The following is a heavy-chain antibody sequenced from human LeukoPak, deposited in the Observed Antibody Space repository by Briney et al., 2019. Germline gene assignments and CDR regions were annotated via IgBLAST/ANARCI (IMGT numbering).Heavy chain of an antibody. J-gene: IGHJ4*02. D-gene: IGHD1/OR15-1a*01. CDR2: TYYRSKWYN. Sequence: SQTLSLTCAISGDSVSSNSAAWNWLRQSPSRGLEWLGRTYYRSKWYNDYAVSVKSLITINPDTSKNQFSLQQNSVTPEDTAVYYCARGKTTGHWYFDYWGQGTLVTVSS. V-gene: IGHV6-1*01. CDR1: GDSVSSNSAA. CDR3: ARGKTTGHWYFDY.